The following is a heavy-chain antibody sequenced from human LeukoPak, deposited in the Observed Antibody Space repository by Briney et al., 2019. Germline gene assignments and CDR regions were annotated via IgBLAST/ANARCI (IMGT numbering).Heavy chain of an antibody. J-gene: IGHJ4*02. CDR1: GGSFSGYY. CDR2: IYVSGNT. V-gene: IGHV4-59*10. D-gene: IGHD1-26*01. Sequence: KPSETLSLTCAVYGGSFSGYYWSWIRQPAGKGLEWIGRIYVSGNTNYNPSLKSRVTMSLDTSKNQLSLELGSVTAADTAVYYCAKYSGSHSDWGQGTLVTVSA. CDR3: AKYSGSHSD.